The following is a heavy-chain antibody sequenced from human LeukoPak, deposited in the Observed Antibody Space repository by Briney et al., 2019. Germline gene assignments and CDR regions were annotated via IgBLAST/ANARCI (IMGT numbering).Heavy chain of an antibody. D-gene: IGHD5-12*01. J-gene: IGHJ4*02. CDR3: ARDRNSGYEFDS. Sequence: SQTLSLTCTVSGVSIRNGNYYWSWIRQPPGKGLEWIGNIYFSGSTDYNPSLRSRVSMSVDMSKNQFSLNLSSVTATDTAVYYCARDRNSGYEFDSRGQGTLVTVSS. CDR1: GVSIRNGNYY. V-gene: IGHV4-30-4*01. CDR2: IYFSGST.